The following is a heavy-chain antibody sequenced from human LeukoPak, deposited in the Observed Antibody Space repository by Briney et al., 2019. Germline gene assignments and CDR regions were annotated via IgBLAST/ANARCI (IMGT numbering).Heavy chain of an antibody. CDR2: IHNSGST. J-gene: IGHJ4*02. Sequence: SETLSLTCTVSGGSISSSSYYWSWIRQPPGKGLEWIGYIHNSGSTSYNPSLKSRLAMSLDTSKNQFSLNLNSVTAADTAVYYCARGIRGAADYWGQGTLVTVSS. CDR1: GGSISSSSYY. D-gene: IGHD3-16*01. CDR3: ARGIRGAADY. V-gene: IGHV4-61*01.